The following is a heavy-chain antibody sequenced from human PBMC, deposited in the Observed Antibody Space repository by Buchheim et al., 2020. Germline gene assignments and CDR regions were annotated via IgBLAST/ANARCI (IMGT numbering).Heavy chain of an antibody. V-gene: IGHV4-34*01. J-gene: IGHJ4*02. D-gene: IGHD6-6*01. CDR1: GGSFSGYY. CDR3: ARGGIAARRVGTADY. Sequence: QVQLQQWGAGLLKPSETLSLTCAVYGGSFSGYYWSWIRQPPGKGLEWIGEINHSGSTNYNPSLKSRVTISVDTPKNQFSLKLSSVTAADTAVYYCARGGIAARRVGTADYWGQGTL. CDR2: INHSGST.